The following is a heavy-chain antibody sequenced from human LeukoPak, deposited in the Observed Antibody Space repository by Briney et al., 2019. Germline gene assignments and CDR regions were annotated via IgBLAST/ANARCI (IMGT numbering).Heavy chain of an antibody. J-gene: IGHJ4*02. CDR2: IYSGGSS. CDR1: GFTVSSNY. D-gene: IGHD5-18*01. Sequence: GGSLRLSCAASGFTVSSNYMSWVRQAPGKGLEWVSVIYSGGSSYYADSVKGRFTISRDNAKNSLYLQMNSLRAEDTAVYYCARDGGTRLKYSYGYGDYWGQGTLVTVSS. V-gene: IGHV3-53*01. CDR3: ARDGGTRLKYSYGYGDY.